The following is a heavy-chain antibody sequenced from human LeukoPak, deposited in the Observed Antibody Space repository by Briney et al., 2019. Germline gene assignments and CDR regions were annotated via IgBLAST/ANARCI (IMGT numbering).Heavy chain of an antibody. CDR2: INSDGSST. J-gene: IGHJ6*03. V-gene: IGHV3-74*01. CDR1: GFTFSSYW. Sequence: GGSLRLSCAASGFTFSSYWMHWVRQAPGKGLVWVSRINSDGSSTGYADSVKGRFTISRDNAKNTLYLQMNSLRAEDTAVYYCARDRRAHRNYYYYMDVWGKGTTVTVSS. CDR3: ARDRRAHRNYYYYMDV.